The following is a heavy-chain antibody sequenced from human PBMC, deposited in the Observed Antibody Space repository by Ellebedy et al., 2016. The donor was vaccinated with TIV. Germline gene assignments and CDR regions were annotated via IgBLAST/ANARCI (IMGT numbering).Heavy chain of an antibody. J-gene: IGHJ4*02. D-gene: IGHD2-21*01. CDR3: ARMSSAYCGGDCYVFDY. V-gene: IGHV4-59*01. Sequence: SETLSLXCAVYGGSFSGYYWSWIRQPPGKGLEWIGYIYFSGSTNYNPSLKSRVTISVDTSKNRFSLRLSSVTTVDTAVYYCARMSSAYCGGDCYVFDYWGQGTLVTVSS. CDR1: GGSFSGYY. CDR2: IYFSGST.